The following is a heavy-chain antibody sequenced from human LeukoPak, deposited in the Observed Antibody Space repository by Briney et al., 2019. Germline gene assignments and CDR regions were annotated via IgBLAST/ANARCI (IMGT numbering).Heavy chain of an antibody. J-gene: IGHJ4*02. CDR1: GFTFSSYA. Sequence: GSLRLSCAASGFTFSSYAMNWVRQAPGKGLEWFSVISGSGGSTYYADSVKGRFSISRDNSKNTLYLQMNSLRAEDTAIYYCAKGFADQWGLPDYWGQGTLVTVSS. CDR3: AKGFADQWGLPDY. V-gene: IGHV3-23*01. D-gene: IGHD1-26*01. CDR2: ISGSGGST.